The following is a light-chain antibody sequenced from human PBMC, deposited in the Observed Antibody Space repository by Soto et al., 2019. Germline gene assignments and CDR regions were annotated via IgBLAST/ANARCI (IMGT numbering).Light chain of an antibody. CDR2: DVS. J-gene: IGLJ3*02. CDR3: SSYGGSNNLV. Sequence: QSALTQPPSASGSPGQSVTISCTGTSSDVGGYISVSWYQQHPGKAPKLMIYDVSKRPSGVPDRFSGSKSGNTASLTVSGLQAEDEADYYCSSYGGSNNLVFGGGTKLTVL. V-gene: IGLV2-8*01. CDR1: SSDVGGYIS.